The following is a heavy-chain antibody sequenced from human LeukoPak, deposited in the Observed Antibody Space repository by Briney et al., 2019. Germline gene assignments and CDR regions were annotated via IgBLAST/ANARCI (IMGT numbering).Heavy chain of an antibody. V-gene: IGHV3-66*01. CDR1: GLTVSSNY. CDR3: ARTRGSGWDGATLDY. Sequence: GGSLRLSCAASGLTVSSNYMIWVRQAPGKGREWVSLIYSGGRTLYADSVRGRFTISRDNSQNTLFLQMNSLRGEDTAVYFCARTRGSGWDGATLDYWGQGTLVTVSS. CDR2: IYSGGRT. D-gene: IGHD6-19*01. J-gene: IGHJ4*02.